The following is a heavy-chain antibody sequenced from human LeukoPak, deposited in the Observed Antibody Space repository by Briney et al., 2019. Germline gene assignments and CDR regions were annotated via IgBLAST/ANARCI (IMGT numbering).Heavy chain of an antibody. CDR1: GFIFTNYW. J-gene: IGHJ4*02. Sequence: GGSLRLSCAASGFIFTNYWMSWVRQAPGKGLEWVATIKEDGSDKHYVDSARGRFTISRDNAKNSLYLQMNALRADDTAVYYCATWGSIFGVTFFDFGGQGTLVTVSS. D-gene: IGHD3-3*01. CDR3: ATWGSIFGVTFFDF. CDR2: IKEDGSDK. V-gene: IGHV3-7*01.